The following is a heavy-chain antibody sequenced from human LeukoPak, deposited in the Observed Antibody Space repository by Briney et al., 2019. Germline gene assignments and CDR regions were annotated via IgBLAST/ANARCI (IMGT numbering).Heavy chain of an antibody. J-gene: IGHJ6*04. CDR2: IKEDGSEK. V-gene: IGHV3-7*03. D-gene: IGHD2-2*01. Sequence: GGSLSLSCAASGFIFSSYWLSWVRQAPGKGLEWVANIKEDGSEKYYVYSMKGRFTISRDNAKNSLYLQTNSLRAEDTAVYYCARRALRYCSSTSCPAQYYGVDVWGKGTTVTVSS. CDR1: GFIFSSYW. CDR3: ARRALRYCSSTSCPAQYYGVDV.